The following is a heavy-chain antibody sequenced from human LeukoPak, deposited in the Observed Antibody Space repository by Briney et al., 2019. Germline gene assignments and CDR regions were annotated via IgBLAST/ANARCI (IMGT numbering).Heavy chain of an antibody. J-gene: IGHJ4*02. CDR3: ARAPVYSYGYSY. V-gene: IGHV3-74*01. CDR2: INSDGSST. D-gene: IGHD5-18*01. Sequence: GGSLRLSCAASGFTFSSYWMHWVRQAPGKGLVWVSRINSDGSSTSYADYVKGRFTISRDNAKNTLYLQMNSLRAEDTAVYYCARAPVYSYGYSYWGQGTLVTVSS. CDR1: GFTFSSYW.